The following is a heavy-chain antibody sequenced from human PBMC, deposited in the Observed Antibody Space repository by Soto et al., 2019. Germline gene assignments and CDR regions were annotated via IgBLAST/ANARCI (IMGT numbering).Heavy chain of an antibody. CDR1: GDSFTSYW. CDR2: IDPSDSYT. Sequence: VESLKISCSGSGDSFTSYWISWVRQMPGKGLEWMGRIDPSDSYTNYSPSFQGHVTISADKSISTAYLQWSSLKASDTAMYYCAARLGDSSGSTDYWGQGTLVTVSS. J-gene: IGHJ4*02. V-gene: IGHV5-10-1*01. CDR3: AARLGDSSGSTDY. D-gene: IGHD3-22*01.